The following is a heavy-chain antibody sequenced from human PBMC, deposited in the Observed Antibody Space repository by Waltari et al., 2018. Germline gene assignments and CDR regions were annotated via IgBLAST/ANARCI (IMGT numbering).Heavy chain of an antibody. D-gene: IGHD4-17*01. CDR3: ARDYYGDYAFDY. CDR2: ISAVNGDI. V-gene: IGHV1-18*01. Sequence: QVQLVQSGAEVKKPGASVKVSCKTSGYSVTSYGISWVRQAPGQGLEWMGWISAVNGDINYVQKYQGRVTMTTDRSTSTGYMELRSLTSDDTAVYYCARDYYGDYAFDYWGQGTLVTVSS. CDR1: GYSVTSYG. J-gene: IGHJ4*02.